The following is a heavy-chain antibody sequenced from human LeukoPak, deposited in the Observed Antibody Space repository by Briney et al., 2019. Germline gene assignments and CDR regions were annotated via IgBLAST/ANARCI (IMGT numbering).Heavy chain of an antibody. CDR3: ARERYFGSGRASAMDV. J-gene: IGHJ6*02. CDR1: GFTLSTYV. CDR2: ITGSGNTR. D-gene: IGHD3-10*01. Sequence: GGSLRLSCAASGFTLSTYVINWVRRAPGKGLEWISYITGSGNTRYYADSVKGRFTVSRDNAKNSLFLQMNSLRAEDTAVYYCARERYFGSGRASAMDVWGQGTTVTVSS. V-gene: IGHV3-48*01.